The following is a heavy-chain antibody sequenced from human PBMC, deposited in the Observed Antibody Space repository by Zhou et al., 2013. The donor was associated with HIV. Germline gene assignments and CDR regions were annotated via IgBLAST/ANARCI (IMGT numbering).Heavy chain of an antibody. CDR3: TRGIVVVVAYDAFDI. Sequence: VQSGTQVKKPGASVRISCQASVYTFTRYYIHWVRQAPGQGLEWMGWINPNSGGTSYAQKFQGRVTMTRDTSISTAYMELSSLRSEDTAVYYCTRGIVVVVAYDAFDIWGQGTMVTVSS. D-gene: IGHD2-15*01. CDR2: INPNSGGT. J-gene: IGHJ3*02. CDR1: VYTFTRYY. V-gene: IGHV1-2*02.